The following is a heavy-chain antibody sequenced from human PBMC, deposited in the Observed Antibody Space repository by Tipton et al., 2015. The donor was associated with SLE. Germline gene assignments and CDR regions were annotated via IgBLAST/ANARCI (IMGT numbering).Heavy chain of an antibody. D-gene: IGHD3-22*01. CDR1: CGSISGSNYY. V-gene: IGHV4-39*02. J-gene: IGHJ4*02. CDR2: ITNNGNT. Sequence: TLSLTCTVSCGSISGSNYYWVRIRQPPGKGPEWVGRITNNGNTYYIPSLQSRVTMSVDTSKNHFSLKLSSVTAADTAVYYCARAGYSDVGGYCGPTDYWGQGTLVTVSS. CDR3: ARAGYSDVGGYCGPTDY.